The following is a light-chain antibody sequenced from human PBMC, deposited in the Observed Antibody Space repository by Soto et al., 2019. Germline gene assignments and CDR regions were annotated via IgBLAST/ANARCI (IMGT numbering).Light chain of an antibody. CDR3: MQGTHWPWT. CDR1: QGLVYGDGNTY. J-gene: IGKJ1*01. Sequence: DVVMTQSPLSLSVTLGQPASISCRSPQGLVYGDGNTYLNWFHQRPGQSPRRLIYKISNRDSGVPDRFSGSGSGTDFTLTISRVEAEDVGVYYCMQGTHWPWTFGQGTKVEIK. V-gene: IGKV2-30*01. CDR2: KIS.